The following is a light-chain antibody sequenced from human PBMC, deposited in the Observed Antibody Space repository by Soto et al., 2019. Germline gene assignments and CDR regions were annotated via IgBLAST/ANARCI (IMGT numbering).Light chain of an antibody. CDR3: HQYDNRPCS. CDR1: QDISNY. V-gene: IGKV1-33*01. Sequence: DIQMPQSPSSLSACVGDRVTITGPASQDISNYLNWYQQKPGKDPQLLIYDASNLETGFPSRFSGSGSGTDFTFSISSLQPEDIATYYCHQYDNRPCSFGGGTKVEIK. J-gene: IGKJ4*01. CDR2: DAS.